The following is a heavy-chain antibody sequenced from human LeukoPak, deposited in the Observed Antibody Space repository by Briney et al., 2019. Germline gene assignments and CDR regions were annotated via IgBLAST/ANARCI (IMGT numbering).Heavy chain of an antibody. CDR3: ASQYSSGWTPQFDY. Sequence: ASVKVSCKAYGYTFTGYYMHWVRQAPGQGLEWMGWINPNSGGTNYAQKFQGRVTMTRDTSISTAYMELSRLRSDDTAVYYCASQYSSGWTPQFDYWGQGTLVTVSS. D-gene: IGHD6-19*01. CDR1: GYTFTGYY. CDR2: INPNSGGT. J-gene: IGHJ4*02. V-gene: IGHV1-2*02.